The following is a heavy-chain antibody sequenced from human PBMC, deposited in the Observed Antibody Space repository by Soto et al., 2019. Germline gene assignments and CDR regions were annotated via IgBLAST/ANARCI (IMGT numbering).Heavy chain of an antibody. J-gene: IGHJ3*02. V-gene: IGHV1-2*04. D-gene: IGHD2-2*01. CDR1: GYTFTGYY. CDR3: ARTTTVGYCISTSCYRDAFDI. CDR2: INPNSGGT. Sequence: QVQLVQSGAEVKKPGASVKVSCKASGYTFTGYYMHWVRQAPGQGLEWMGWINPNSGGTNYAQKFQGWVTMTRDTSISTAYMELSRLRSDDTAVYYCARTTTVGYCISTSCYRDAFDIWGQGTMVTVSS.